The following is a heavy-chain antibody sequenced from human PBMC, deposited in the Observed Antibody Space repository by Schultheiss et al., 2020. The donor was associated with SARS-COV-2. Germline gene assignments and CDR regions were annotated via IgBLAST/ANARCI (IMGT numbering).Heavy chain of an antibody. CDR3: ATDHYYGSGSYED. CDR1: GFTFSSYA. D-gene: IGHD3-10*01. J-gene: IGHJ4*02. Sequence: GGSLRLSCAASGFTFSSYAMSWVRQAPGKGLEWVSAISGSGGSTYYADSVKGRFTISRDNSKNTLYLQMNSLRSEDTAVYYCATDHYYGSGSYEDWGQGTLVTVSS. V-gene: IGHV3-23*01. CDR2: ISGSGGST.